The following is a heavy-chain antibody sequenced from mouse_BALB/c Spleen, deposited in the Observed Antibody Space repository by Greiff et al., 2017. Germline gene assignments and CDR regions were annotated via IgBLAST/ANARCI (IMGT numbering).Heavy chain of an antibody. J-gene: IGHJ2*01. CDR2: ISSGGST. CDR3: ARGGGYQYYFDY. CDR1: GFTFSSYA. V-gene: IGHV5-6-5*01. Sequence: EVKLVESGGGLVKPGGSLKLSCAASGFTFSSYAMSWVRQTPEKRLEWVASISSGGSTYYPDSVKGRFTISRDNARNILYLQMSSLRSEDTAMYYCARGGGYQYYFDYWGQGTTLTVSS. D-gene: IGHD5-1-1*01.